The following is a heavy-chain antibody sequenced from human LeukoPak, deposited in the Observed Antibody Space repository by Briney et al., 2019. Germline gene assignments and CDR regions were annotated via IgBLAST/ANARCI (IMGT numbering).Heavy chain of an antibody. CDR3: ARGRLEVRAWAPRYYYMDV. Sequence: SETLSLTCAVYGGSFSGYYWSWIRQPPGRGLEWIGEINHSGSTNYNPSPKSRVTISVDTSKNQFSLKLSSVTAADTAVYYCARGRLEVRAWAPRYYYMDVWGKGTTVTVSS. V-gene: IGHV4-34*01. CDR1: GGSFSGYY. J-gene: IGHJ6*03. D-gene: IGHD1-7*01. CDR2: INHSGST.